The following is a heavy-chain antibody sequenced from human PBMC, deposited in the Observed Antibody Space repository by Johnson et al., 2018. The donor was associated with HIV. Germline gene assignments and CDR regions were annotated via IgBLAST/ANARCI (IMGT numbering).Heavy chain of an antibody. CDR1: GFTFSSYG. Sequence: VQLLESGGGVVQPGGSLRLSCAASGFTFSSYGMYWVRQAPGKGLEWVAFIRYDGSNKYYADSVKGRFTISRDNSKNTLYLQMNSLRAEDTAVYYCAKGIAARPAGAFDIWGQGTMVTVSS. CDR3: AKGIAARPAGAFDI. V-gene: IGHV3-30*02. J-gene: IGHJ3*02. D-gene: IGHD6-6*01. CDR2: IRYDGSNK.